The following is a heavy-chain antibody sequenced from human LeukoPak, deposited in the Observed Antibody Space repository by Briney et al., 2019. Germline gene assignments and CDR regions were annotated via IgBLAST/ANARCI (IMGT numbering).Heavy chain of an antibody. CDR2: VYHDGGT. D-gene: IGHD6-19*01. V-gene: IGHV4-4*02. CDR3: ARDYVGVAGTFDY. CDR1: GGSVSSSKW. Sequence: SETLSLTCVVSGGSVSSSKWWSWVRQPPGKGLEGIGQVYHDGGTKYNPSLKSRVTISIDTSKNQFSLKLSSVTAADTAVYYCARDYVGVAGTFDYWGQGTLVTVSS. J-gene: IGHJ4*02.